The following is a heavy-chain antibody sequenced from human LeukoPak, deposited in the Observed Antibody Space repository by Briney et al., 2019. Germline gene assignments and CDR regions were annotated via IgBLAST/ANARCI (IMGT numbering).Heavy chain of an antibody. J-gene: IGHJ5*02. V-gene: IGHV3-30*18. D-gene: IGHD6-19*01. CDR3: AKERDSSSGWYPWALEYNWFDP. Sequence: PGGSLRLSCAASGFTFSSYGMHWVRQAPGKGLGWVAVISYDGSNKYYADSVKGRFTISRDNSKNTLYLQMNSLRAEDTAVYYCAKERDSSSGWYPWALEYNWFDPWGQGTLVTVSS. CDR2: ISYDGSNK. CDR1: GFTFSSYG.